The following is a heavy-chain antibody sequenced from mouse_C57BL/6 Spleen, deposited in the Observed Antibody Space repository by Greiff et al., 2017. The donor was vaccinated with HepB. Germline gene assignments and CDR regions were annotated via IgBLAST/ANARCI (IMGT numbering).Heavy chain of an antibody. J-gene: IGHJ3*01. D-gene: IGHD1-1*01. CDR2: INPNYGTT. CDR3: ARPYYGSSSWFAY. CDR1: GYSFTDYN. Sequence: VQLKESGPELVKPGASVKISCKASGYSFTDYNMNWVKQSNGKSLEWIGVINPNYGTTSYNQKFKGKATLTVDQSSSTAYMQLNSLTSEDSAVYYCARPYYGSSSWFAYWGQGTLVTVSA. V-gene: IGHV1-39*01.